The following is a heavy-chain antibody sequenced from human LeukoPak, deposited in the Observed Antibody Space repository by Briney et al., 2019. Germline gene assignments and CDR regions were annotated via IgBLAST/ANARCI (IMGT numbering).Heavy chain of an antibody. CDR3: AKIEGSSSYYFDD. J-gene: IGHJ4*02. CDR1: GFTFSTYA. D-gene: IGHD6-6*01. Sequence: GRSLRLSCAASGFTFSTYAMGWVRQAPGKGLEWVAIISYDGGSTSYADSVKGRFTISRDNSKDTLYLQMASLRTEDTAVYYCAKIEGSSSYYFDDWGQGTLVTVSS. CDR2: ISYDGGST. V-gene: IGHV3-30*18.